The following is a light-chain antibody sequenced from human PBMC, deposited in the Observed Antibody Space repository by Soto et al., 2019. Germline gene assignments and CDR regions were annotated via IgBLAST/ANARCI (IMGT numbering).Light chain of an antibody. CDR2: DVS. J-gene: IGLJ2*01. V-gene: IGLV2-14*03. Sequence: QSALTQPASVSGSPGQSITISCTGTSSNVGGYHYVSWYQQHPGKASKLMIYDVSNRPSGVSNRFSGSKSGNTASLTISGLQAEDEADYYCSSYTNSGTVVFGGGTKLTVL. CDR3: SSYTNSGTVV. CDR1: SSNVGGYHY.